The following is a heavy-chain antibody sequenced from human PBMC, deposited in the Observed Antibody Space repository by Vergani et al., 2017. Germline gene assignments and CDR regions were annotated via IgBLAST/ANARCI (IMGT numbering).Heavy chain of an antibody. D-gene: IGHD7-27*01. Sequence: EVQLVESGGGLVKPGRSLRLSCTASGFTFGDYAMSWFRQAPGKGLEWVGFIRNKANSYTTEYAASVKGRFTISRDDSKNSLYLQMNSLKTEDTAVYYCARVGDWGLDYWGQGTLVTVSS. CDR2: IRNKANSYTT. V-gene: IGHV3-49*05. J-gene: IGHJ4*02. CDR1: GFTFGDYA. CDR3: ARVGDWGLDY.